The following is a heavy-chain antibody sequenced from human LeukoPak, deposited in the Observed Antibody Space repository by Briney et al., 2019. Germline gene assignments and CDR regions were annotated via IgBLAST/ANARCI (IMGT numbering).Heavy chain of an antibody. CDR1: GGSISTYY. D-gene: IGHD3-10*01. Sequence: SETLSLTCTVSGGSISTYYWSWIRQPPGKGLEWIGHIYYSGGTNYNPSLKSRVTMSVDTSKNQFSLKLSSVTAADTAVYYCARALPTPMVRGVVPHNWFDPWGQGTLVTVSS. V-gene: IGHV4-59*12. J-gene: IGHJ5*02. CDR3: ARALPTPMVRGVVPHNWFDP. CDR2: IYYSGGT.